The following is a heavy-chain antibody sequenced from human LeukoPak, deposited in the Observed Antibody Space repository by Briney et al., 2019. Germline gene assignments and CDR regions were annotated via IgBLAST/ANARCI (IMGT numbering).Heavy chain of an antibody. J-gene: IGHJ4*02. CDR2: MNPNSGNT. CDR1: GYTFTSYD. CDR3: ARDRMGSATLGFDY. V-gene: IGHV1-8*01. Sequence: ASVKVSCKASGYTFTSYDINWVRQATGQGLEWMGWMNPNSGNTGYAQKFQGRVTMTRNTSISTAYMELSSLRSEDTAVYYCARDRMGSATLGFDYWGQGTLVTVSS. D-gene: IGHD1-26*01.